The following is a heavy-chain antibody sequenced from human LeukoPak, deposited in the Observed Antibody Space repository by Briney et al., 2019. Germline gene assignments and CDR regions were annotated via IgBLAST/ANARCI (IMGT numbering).Heavy chain of an antibody. CDR2: IRQDGSEK. CDR1: GFTFSTYW. J-gene: IGHJ4*02. V-gene: IGHV3-7*01. D-gene: IGHD6-19*01. Sequence: GGSLRLSCTASGFTFSTYWMNWVRQAPGKGLEWVANIRQDGSEKYYVDSVKGRFTISRDNAKNSLYLQMNGLRAEDTAVYYCARPTYTSGCDFWGQGTLVTVSS. CDR3: ARPTYTSGCDF.